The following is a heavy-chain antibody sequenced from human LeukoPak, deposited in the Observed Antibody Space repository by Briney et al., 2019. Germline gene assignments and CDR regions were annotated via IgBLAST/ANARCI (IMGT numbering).Heavy chain of an antibody. CDR3: PREASGHFDI. J-gene: IGHJ3*02. CDR1: GYIFTDHV. V-gene: IGHV3-30*02. D-gene: IGHD3-10*01. Sequence: PGGSLRLSCAASGYIFTDHVIHWVRQGPGKGLEWVALIGYDGTKKYFADSEKGRFTISRDNSKNTMSLQMNSLSTADSSISYCPREASGHFDIWGRGTMVTVSS. CDR2: IGYDGTKK.